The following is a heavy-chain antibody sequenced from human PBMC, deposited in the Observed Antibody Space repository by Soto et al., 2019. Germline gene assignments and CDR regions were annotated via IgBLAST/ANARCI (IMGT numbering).Heavy chain of an antibody. CDR2: ISYSGST. V-gene: IGHV4-59*01. Sequence: SETLSLTCSVSGASITTYYWSWIRQPPGKGLEWIGSISYSGSTKYNPSLESRVMISLDTSKNQFSLSLTSVTAADTALYYCARDWDSSGLFDPWGQGSLVTVYS. CDR1: GASITTYY. J-gene: IGHJ5*02. D-gene: IGHD3-10*01. CDR3: ARDWDSSGLFDP.